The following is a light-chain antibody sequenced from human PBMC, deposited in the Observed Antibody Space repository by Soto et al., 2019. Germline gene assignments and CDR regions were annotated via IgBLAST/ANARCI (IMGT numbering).Light chain of an antibody. Sequence: DIQMTQSPFTLSASVGDIVTITCRASQTISSWLAWYQQIPGKAPKLLIYDASNLESGVPSRFSGSGSGTDFTLTISSLQPEDFATYYCQQYESYSPLTFGGGTKVDIK. CDR1: QTISSW. CDR3: QQYESYSPLT. CDR2: DAS. J-gene: IGKJ4*01. V-gene: IGKV1-5*01.